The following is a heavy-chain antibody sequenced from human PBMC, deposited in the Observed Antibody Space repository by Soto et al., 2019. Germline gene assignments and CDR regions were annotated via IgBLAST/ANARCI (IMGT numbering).Heavy chain of an antibody. CDR1: GFSISSGYF. CDR2: IYHSGTT. J-gene: IGHJ5*02. V-gene: IGHV4-38-2*02. CDR3: ARDSSGYYWFDP. Sequence: SEILSLTCAVSGFSISSGYFWGWIRQPPGKGPEWLGSIYHSGTTYYNPSVKGRVTISVDTSKNQFSLKMSSVTAADTAVYYCARDSSGYYWFDPWGQGTLV. D-gene: IGHD3-22*01.